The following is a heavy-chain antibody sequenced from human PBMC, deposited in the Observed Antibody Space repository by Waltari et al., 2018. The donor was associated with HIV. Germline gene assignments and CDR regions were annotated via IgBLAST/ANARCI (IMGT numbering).Heavy chain of an antibody. CDR3: VRDAFGLDY. CDR1: GDSVSSDSAA. CDR2: TYLRSKGQE. V-gene: IGHV6-1*01. Sequence: QVYLQQPGPEMVKPSETLTLDCVISGDSVSSDSAAWNWVRQSPWRGLEWLGRTYLRSKGQEDYAAPVKGRKAIDADSADDRFTLHLNHVTPEDTGVYFCVRDAFGLDYWGQGILVTVSS. D-gene: IGHD3-16*01. J-gene: IGHJ4*02.